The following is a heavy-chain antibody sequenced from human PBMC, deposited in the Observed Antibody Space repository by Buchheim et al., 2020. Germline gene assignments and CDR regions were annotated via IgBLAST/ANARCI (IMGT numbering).Heavy chain of an antibody. J-gene: IGHJ6*02. Sequence: QVQLVQSGAEVKKPGASVKVSCKASGYTFTSYDINWVRQATGQGLEWMGWMNPNSGNTGYAQKLQGRVTMTRNTSISKAYMELSSLSSEDTAVYYCASWEITGTPYYYYGMDVWGQGTT. V-gene: IGHV1-8*01. D-gene: IGHD1-20*01. CDR2: MNPNSGNT. CDR1: GYTFTSYD. CDR3: ASWEITGTPYYYYGMDV.